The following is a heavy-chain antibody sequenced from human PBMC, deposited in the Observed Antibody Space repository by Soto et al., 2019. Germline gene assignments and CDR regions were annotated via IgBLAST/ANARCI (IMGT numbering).Heavy chain of an antibody. CDR1: GYTFTGYY. Sequence: ASVKVSCKASGYTFTGYYMHWVRQAPGQGLEWMGWINPNSGGTNYAQKFQGWVTMTRDTSISTAYMELSRLRSDDTAVYYCARAMMLSSGWHHVGDAFDIWGQGTMVTVSS. CDR2: INPNSGGT. CDR3: ARAMMLSSGWHHVGDAFDI. V-gene: IGHV1-2*04. D-gene: IGHD6-19*01. J-gene: IGHJ3*02.